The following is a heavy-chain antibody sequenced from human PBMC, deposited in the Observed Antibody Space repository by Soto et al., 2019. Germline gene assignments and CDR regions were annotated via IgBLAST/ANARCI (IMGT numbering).Heavy chain of an antibody. Sequence: ASVKVSCKASGYTFTSYDINWVRQATGQGLEWMGWMNPNSGNTGYAQKFQGRVTMTRNTSISTAYMELSSLRSEDTAVYFCARSPRRTSAVNYYDRSGGFEPLGQGTLVTVSS. CDR2: MNPNSGNT. J-gene: IGHJ5*02. V-gene: IGHV1-8*01. CDR1: GYTFTSYD. CDR3: ARSPRRTSAVNYYDRSGGFEP. D-gene: IGHD3-22*01.